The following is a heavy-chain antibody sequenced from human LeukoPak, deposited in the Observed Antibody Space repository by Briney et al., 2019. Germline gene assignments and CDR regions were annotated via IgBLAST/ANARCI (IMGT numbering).Heavy chain of an antibody. D-gene: IGHD6-13*01. V-gene: IGHV4-61*01. CDR2: IYYSGST. Sequence: SETLSLTCTVSGGSVSSGSYYWRWVRQPPGKGLEWNGYIYYSGSTNYNPSLKSRVTISVDTSKNQFSLKLSSVTAADTAVYYGARVDSSSWFDYWGQGTLVTVSS. J-gene: IGHJ4*02. CDR3: ARVDSSSWFDY. CDR1: GGSVSSGSYY.